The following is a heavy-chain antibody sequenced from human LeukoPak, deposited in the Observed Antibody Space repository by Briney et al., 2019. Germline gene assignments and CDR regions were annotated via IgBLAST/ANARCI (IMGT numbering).Heavy chain of an antibody. CDR2: IKSDGSNT. CDR3: ARDLFPSTTAYFDY. V-gene: IGHV3-74*01. Sequence: PGGSLRLSCAASGFTFSSYWMHWVRQAPGKGLVWVSRIKSDGSNTNYADSVKGRFTISRDNAKNTLHLQMNSLRAEDTAVYYCARDLFPSTTAYFDYWGQGTLVTVSP. D-gene: IGHD4-11*01. J-gene: IGHJ4*02. CDR1: GFTFSSYW.